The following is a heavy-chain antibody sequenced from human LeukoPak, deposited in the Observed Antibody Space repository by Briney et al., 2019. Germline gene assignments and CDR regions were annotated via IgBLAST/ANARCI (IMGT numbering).Heavy chain of an antibody. J-gene: IGHJ4*02. CDR3: AHSLAEPAFWSGYYSVCYFDY. CDR2: IYWNDDK. D-gene: IGHD3-3*01. Sequence: SGPTLVKPTQTLTLTCTFSGFSLSTSGVGVGWIRQPPGKALEWLALIYWNDDKRYSPSLKSRLTITKDTSKNQVVLTMTNMDPVDTATYYCAHSLAEPAFWSGYYSVCYFDYWGQGTLVTVSS. CDR1: GFSLSTSGVG. V-gene: IGHV2-5*01.